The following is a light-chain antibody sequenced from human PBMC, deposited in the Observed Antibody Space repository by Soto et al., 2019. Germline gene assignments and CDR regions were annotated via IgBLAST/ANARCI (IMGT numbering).Light chain of an antibody. J-gene: IGKJ1*01. CDR3: QQYNNWPPDRT. CDR2: AAS. V-gene: IGKV3-15*01. CDR1: QSVSSN. Sequence: EIVLTQSPATLSVSPGERATLSCRASQSVSSNLAWYQQKPGQAPRLLIYAASTRATGIAARFSGSGSGTEFTLTITSLQSEDFAIYFCQQYNNWPPDRTFGQGTKVEIK.